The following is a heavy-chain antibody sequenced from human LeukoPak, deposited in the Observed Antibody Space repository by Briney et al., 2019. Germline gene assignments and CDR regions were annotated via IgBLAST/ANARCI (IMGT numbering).Heavy chain of an antibody. Sequence: ASVRVSCKASGYTFTGYYMHWVRQAPGQGLEWMGWINPNSGGTNYAQKFQGRVTMTRDTSISTAYMELSRLRSDDTAVYYCARDQRRNLYYFDYWGQGTLVTVSS. V-gene: IGHV1-2*02. CDR3: ARDQRRNLYYFDY. J-gene: IGHJ4*02. CDR1: GYTFTGYY. CDR2: INPNSGGT.